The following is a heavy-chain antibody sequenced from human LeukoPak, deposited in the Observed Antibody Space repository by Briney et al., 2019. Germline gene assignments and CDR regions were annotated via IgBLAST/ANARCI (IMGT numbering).Heavy chain of an antibody. CDR1: GFTFSSYW. CDR3: ASSWFGELLR. D-gene: IGHD3-10*01. V-gene: IGHV3-7*03. J-gene: IGHJ4*02. CDR2: IKQDGSEK. Sequence: GGSLRLSCAASGFTFSSYWMSWVRQAQGKGLEWVANIKQDGSEKYYVYSVKGRFTISRDNAKNSLYLQMNSLRAEDTAVYYCASSWFGELLRWGQGTLVTVSS.